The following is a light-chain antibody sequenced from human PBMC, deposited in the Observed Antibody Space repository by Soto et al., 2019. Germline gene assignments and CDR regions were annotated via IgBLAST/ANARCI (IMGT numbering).Light chain of an antibody. Sequence: EIVLTQSPGTLSLSPGERATLSCRASQSVSSSYLAWYQQKPGQAPRLLINGASSRATGIPDRFSGSWSRTDFTLTISRLEPEDFAVYYWQQYGTSPPSTFGQGTRLEIK. CDR2: GAS. CDR3: QQYGTSPPST. J-gene: IGKJ5*01. V-gene: IGKV3-20*01. CDR1: QSVSSSY.